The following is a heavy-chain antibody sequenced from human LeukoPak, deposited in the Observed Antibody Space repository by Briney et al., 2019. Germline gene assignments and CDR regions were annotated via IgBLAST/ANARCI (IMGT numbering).Heavy chain of an antibody. CDR3: ARQFYTAIVLFWSDP. D-gene: IGHD5-18*01. CDR1: GGSISSSSYY. J-gene: IGHJ5*02. Sequence: PSETLSLTCTVSGGSISSSSYYWGWIRQPPGKGLEWIGSIYYSGSTYYNPSLKSRVTISVDTSKNQFSLKLSSVTAADTAVYYCARQFYTAIVLFWSDPWGLGTLVTVSS. V-gene: IGHV4-39*07. CDR2: IYYSGST.